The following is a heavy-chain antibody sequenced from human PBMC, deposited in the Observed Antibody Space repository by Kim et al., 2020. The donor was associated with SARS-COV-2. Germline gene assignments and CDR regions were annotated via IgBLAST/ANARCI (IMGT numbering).Heavy chain of an antibody. Sequence: ASVKVSCKASGYTFIDYYMHWVRQAPGQGLEWMGWINPNSGVTKYAQKFQGRVTMTRNTSITTAYMELSRLTSDDTAVYYCVKVAIPVAGFQGYFHHWGQGTLVTVSS. CDR3: VKVAIPVAGFQGYFHH. V-gene: IGHV1-2*02. CDR1: GYTFIDYY. J-gene: IGHJ1*01. D-gene: IGHD6-19*01. CDR2: INPNSGVT.